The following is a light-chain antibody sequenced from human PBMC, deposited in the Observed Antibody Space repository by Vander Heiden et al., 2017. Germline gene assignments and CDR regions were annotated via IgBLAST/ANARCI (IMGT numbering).Light chain of an antibody. CDR2: END. Sequence: QPVLTQPPSVSAAPGQKGTISCTGSSSNIGSDYVSRYQQIPGTAPKLIIYENDKRHTGMPDRFSGSKSGTSATLDITGLQTGDEADYYCGAWDSSLNNWLFGGGTKLTVL. CDR3: GAWDSSLNNWL. CDR1: SSNIGSDY. V-gene: IGLV1-51*02. J-gene: IGLJ3*02.